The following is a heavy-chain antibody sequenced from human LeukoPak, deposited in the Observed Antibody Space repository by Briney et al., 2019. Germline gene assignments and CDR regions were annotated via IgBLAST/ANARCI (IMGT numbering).Heavy chain of an antibody. V-gene: IGHV1-3*01. CDR2: INADNGNT. D-gene: IGHD2-2*01. J-gene: IGHJ4*02. CDR1: GYTFTNYA. CDR3: ARGGSTSPSYYLDY. Sequence: ASVKVSCKASGYTFTNYAVHWVRQAPGQRLEWMGWINADNGNTKYSQKFQGSVTITRDTSANTAYLELSSLRSEDTAVYYCARGGSTSPSYYLDYWGQGTLVTVSS.